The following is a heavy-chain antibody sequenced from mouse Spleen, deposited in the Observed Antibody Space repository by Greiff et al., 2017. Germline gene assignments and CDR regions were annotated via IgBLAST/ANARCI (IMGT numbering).Heavy chain of an antibody. CDR2: ISSGGSYT. D-gene: IGHD1-1*01. CDR3: AREEDYYGSSYGFAY. CDR1: GFTFSSYA. V-gene: IGHV5-9-3*01. Sequence: EVQVVESGGGLVKPGGSLKLSCAASGFTFSSYAMSWVRQTPEKRLEWVATISSGGSYTYYPDSVKGRFTISRDNAKNTLYLQMSSLRSEDTAMYYCAREEDYYGSSYGFAYWGQGTLVTVSA. J-gene: IGHJ3*01.